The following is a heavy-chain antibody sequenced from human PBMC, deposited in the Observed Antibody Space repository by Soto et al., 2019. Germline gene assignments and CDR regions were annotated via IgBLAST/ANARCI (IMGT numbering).Heavy chain of an antibody. CDR2: ISSSGSTI. CDR3: ARDALGIKGWHFDL. CDR1: GFTFSDYY. Sequence: LRRSCAASGFTFSDYYMSWIRQAPGKGLEWVSYISSSGSTIYYADSVKGRFTISRDNAKNPLYLQMNSLRAEDTAVYYCARDALGIKGWHFDLWGRGTLVTVSS. V-gene: IGHV3-11*01. J-gene: IGHJ2*01. D-gene: IGHD7-27*01.